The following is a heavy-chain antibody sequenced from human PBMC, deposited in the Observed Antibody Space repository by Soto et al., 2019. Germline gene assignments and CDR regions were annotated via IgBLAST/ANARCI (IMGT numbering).Heavy chain of an antibody. CDR3: ASGLGSTSC. Sequence: GESLKISCAASGFTFSSYWMHWVRQAPGKGLVWVSRINSDGSSTSYADSVKGRFTISRDNAKNTLYLQMNSLRAEDTAVYYCASGLGSTSCWGQGTLVTVSS. CDR2: INSDGSST. CDR1: GFTFSSYW. V-gene: IGHV3-74*01. D-gene: IGHD2-2*01. J-gene: IGHJ4*02.